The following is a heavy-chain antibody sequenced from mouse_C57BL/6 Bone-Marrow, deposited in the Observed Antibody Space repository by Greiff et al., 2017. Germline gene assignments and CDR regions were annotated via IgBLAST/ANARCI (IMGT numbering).Heavy chain of an antibody. CDR3: ARKDYDRTWFAY. D-gene: IGHD2-4*01. CDR2: INPSSGYT. J-gene: IGHJ3*01. CDR1: GYTFTSYT. V-gene: IGHV1-4*01. Sequence: VKLMESGAELARPGASVKMSCKASGYTFTSYTMHWVKQRPGQGLEWIGYINPSSGYTKYNQKFKDKATLTADKSSSTAYMQLSSLTSEDSAVYYCARKDYDRTWFAYWGQGTLVTVSA.